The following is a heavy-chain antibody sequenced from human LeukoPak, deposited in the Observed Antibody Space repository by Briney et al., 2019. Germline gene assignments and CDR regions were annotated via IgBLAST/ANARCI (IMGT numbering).Heavy chain of an antibody. J-gene: IGHJ1*01. V-gene: IGHV4-59*01. D-gene: IGHD1-1*01. Sequence: SETLSLTCSVSDDSISDYYWCWIRQPPGRGLEWIGYTRYGGTTSQNPPLKGRVTMSVDTSKNRLSLRLTSVTAADTAVYYCASGSGIHAWNLQHWGQGTLVTVSS. CDR1: DDSISDYY. CDR2: TRYGGTT. CDR3: ASGSGIHAWNLQH.